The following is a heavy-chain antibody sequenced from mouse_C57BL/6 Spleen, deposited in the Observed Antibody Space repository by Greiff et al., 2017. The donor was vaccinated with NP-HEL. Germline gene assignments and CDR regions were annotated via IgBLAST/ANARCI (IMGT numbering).Heavy chain of an antibody. J-gene: IGHJ4*01. V-gene: IGHV1-7*01. CDR2: LNPRSGYP. Sequence: QVQLQQSGAELAKPGASVKLSCKASGYTFTSYWMHWVKPRPGQGLEWIGYLNPRSGYPKYTQKFTDKATLTAATSSNTAYMQLSSQPYEDSAVYYCASSYDYDGYYYAMDYWGQGTSVTVSS. CDR3: ASSYDYDGYYYAMDY. CDR1: GYTFTSYW. D-gene: IGHD2-4*01.